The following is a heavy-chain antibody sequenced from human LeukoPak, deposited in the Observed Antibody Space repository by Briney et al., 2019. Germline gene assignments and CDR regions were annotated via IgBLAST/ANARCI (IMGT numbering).Heavy chain of an antibody. Sequence: PGGSLRLSCAASGFTFSSYAMHWVRQAPGKGLEWVAVISYDGSNKYYADSVKGRFTISRDNSKNTLYLQMNSLRAEDTAVYYCARDPFDATMIVVADDAFDIWGQGTMVTVSS. CDR2: ISYDGSNK. D-gene: IGHD3-22*01. CDR1: GFTFSSYA. V-gene: IGHV3-30-3*01. J-gene: IGHJ3*02. CDR3: ARDPFDATMIVVADDAFDI.